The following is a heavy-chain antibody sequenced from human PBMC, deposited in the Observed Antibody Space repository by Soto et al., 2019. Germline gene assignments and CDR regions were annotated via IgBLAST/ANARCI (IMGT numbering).Heavy chain of an antibody. Sequence: GESLKISCKGSGYSFTSYWISWVRQMPGKGLEWMGRIDPSDSYTNYSPSFQGHVTISADKSISTAYLQWSSLKASDTAMYYCARQESYSSSSSSWFDPWGQGTLVTV. V-gene: IGHV5-10-1*01. CDR1: GYSFTSYW. D-gene: IGHD6-6*01. CDR2: IDPSDSYT. J-gene: IGHJ5*02. CDR3: ARQESYSSSSSSWFDP.